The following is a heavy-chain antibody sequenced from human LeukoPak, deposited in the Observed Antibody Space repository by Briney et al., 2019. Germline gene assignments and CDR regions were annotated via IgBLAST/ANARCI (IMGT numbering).Heavy chain of an antibody. CDR1: GFTFSSYA. CDR2: ISYDGSNK. CDR3: AKVSGGGLYYDGMDV. Sequence: GGSLRLSCAASGFTFSSYAMHWVRQAPGKGLEWVAVISYDGSNKYYADSVKGRFTISRDSSKNTLYLQMNSLRAEDTAVYYCAKVSGGGLYYDGMDVWGQGTTVTVSS. V-gene: IGHV3-30*04. J-gene: IGHJ6*02. D-gene: IGHD1-14*01.